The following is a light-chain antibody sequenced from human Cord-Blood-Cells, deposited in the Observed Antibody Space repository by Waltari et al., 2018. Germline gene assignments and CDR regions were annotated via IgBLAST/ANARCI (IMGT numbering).Light chain of an antibody. V-gene: IGKV1-27*01. J-gene: IGKJ3*01. CDR1: QGISNY. Sequence: DIQMTQSPSSLSASVGASVAITCRASQGISNYLAWYQQKPGKVPKLLIYAASTLHSGVPSRFSGSGSGTDFTLTISSLQPEDVATYYCQKYNSAPLFTFGPGTKVDIK. CDR2: AAS. CDR3: QKYNSAPLFT.